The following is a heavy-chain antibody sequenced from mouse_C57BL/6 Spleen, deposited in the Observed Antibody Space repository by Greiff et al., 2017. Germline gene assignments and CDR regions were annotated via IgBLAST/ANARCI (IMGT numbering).Heavy chain of an antibody. CDR1: GYSITSGYY. J-gene: IGHJ2*01. CDR2: ISYDGSN. V-gene: IGHV3-6*01. CDR3: ARDLGYFDY. Sequence: EVQVVESGPGLVKPSQSLSLTCSVTGYSITSGYYWNWIRQFPGNKLEWMGYISYDGSNNYNPSLKNRISITRDTSKNQFFLKLNSVTTEDTATYYCARDLGYFDYWGQGTTLTVSS. D-gene: IGHD4-1*01.